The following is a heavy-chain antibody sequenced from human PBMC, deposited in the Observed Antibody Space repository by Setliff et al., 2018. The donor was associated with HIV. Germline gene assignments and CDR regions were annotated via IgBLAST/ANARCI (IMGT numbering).Heavy chain of an antibody. Sequence: SETLSLTCVVSGYFVAGGYYWGWIRQSPGKGLEWIGNIFHSGTTYYNPSLRSRITISVDTSKNQFFLNMASVTAADTAVYYCVRAPPGIQLLASTNRPYYFDYWGHGTLVTVSS. CDR1: GYFVAGGYY. CDR2: IFHSGTT. CDR3: VRAPPGIQLLASTNRPYYFDY. J-gene: IGHJ4*01. D-gene: IGHD1-1*01. V-gene: IGHV4-38-2*01.